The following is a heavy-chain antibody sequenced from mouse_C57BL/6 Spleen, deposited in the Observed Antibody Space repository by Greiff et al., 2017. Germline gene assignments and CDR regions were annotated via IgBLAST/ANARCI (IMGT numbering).Heavy chain of an antibody. CDR2: ISDGGSYT. V-gene: IGHV5-4*01. J-gene: IGHJ3*01. D-gene: IGHD3-3*01. CDR1: GFTFSSYA. Sequence: EVQLVESGGGLVKPGGSLKLSCAASGFTFSSYAMSWVRQTPEKRLEWVATISDGGSYTYYPDNVKGRFTISRDNAKNNLYLQMGHLKSEDTAMYYCAREKGAVFAYWGQGTLVTVSA. CDR3: AREKGAVFAY.